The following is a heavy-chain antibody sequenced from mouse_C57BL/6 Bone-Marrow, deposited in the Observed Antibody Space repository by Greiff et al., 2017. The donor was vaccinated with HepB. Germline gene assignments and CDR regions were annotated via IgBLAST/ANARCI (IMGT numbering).Heavy chain of an antibody. CDR2: IKPSNGGT. V-gene: IGHV1-53*01. D-gene: IGHD2-3*01. CDR1: GYTFTSYW. CDR3: TRRVYDGYPDY. Sequence: QVKLQQPGTELVKPGASVKLSCKASGYTFTSYWMHWVKQRPGQGLEWFGNIKPSNGGTNYNEKFKSKATLTVDKSSSTSYMQLSSLTSEDSAVYYCTRRVYDGYPDYWGQGTTLTVSS. J-gene: IGHJ2*01.